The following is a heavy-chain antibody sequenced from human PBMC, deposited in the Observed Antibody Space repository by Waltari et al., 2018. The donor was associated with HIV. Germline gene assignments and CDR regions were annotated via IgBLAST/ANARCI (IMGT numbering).Heavy chain of an antibody. CDR2: IYYNGNT. D-gene: IGHD3-22*01. J-gene: IGHJ2*01. CDR1: GGSISSGGYY. CDR3: ARAVVVVIKGFRFFDL. V-gene: IGHV4-31*03. Sequence: QVQLQESGPGLVKPSQTLSLTCTVSGGSISSGGYYWSWIRQHPREDLEWIGYIYYNGNTYYNPPLNSRVTISMDTSKNQFSLKLTSVTAADTAVYYCARAVVVVIKGFRFFDLWGRGTLVTVSS.